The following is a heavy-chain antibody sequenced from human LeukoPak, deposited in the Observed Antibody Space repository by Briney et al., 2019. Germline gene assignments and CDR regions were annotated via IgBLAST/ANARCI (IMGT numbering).Heavy chain of an antibody. Sequence: GGSLRLSCAASGFTFSSYAMHWVRQAPGKGLEWVSLISGDGGSTYYADSVKGRFTISRDNSKNSLYLQMNSLRTEDTALYYCAKEVAGSAMDYYYGMDVWGQGTTVTVSS. D-gene: IGHD2-15*01. J-gene: IGHJ6*02. CDR3: AKEVAGSAMDYYYGMDV. CDR2: ISGDGGST. V-gene: IGHV3-43*02. CDR1: GFTFSSYA.